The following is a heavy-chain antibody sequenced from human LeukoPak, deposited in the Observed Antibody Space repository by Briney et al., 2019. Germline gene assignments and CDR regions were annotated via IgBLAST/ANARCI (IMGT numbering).Heavy chain of an antibody. CDR1: GGSISSYY. J-gene: IGHJ4*02. CDR3: ARVGHYDYVWGSYRYTTGPIDY. Sequence: SETLSLTCTVSGGSISSYYWSWIRQPPGKGLEWIGYIYYSGSTNYNPSLKSRVTISVDTSKNQFSVKLSSVTAADTAVYYCARVGHYDYVWGSYRYTTGPIDYWGQGTLVTVPS. CDR2: IYYSGST. D-gene: IGHD3-16*02. V-gene: IGHV4-59*01.